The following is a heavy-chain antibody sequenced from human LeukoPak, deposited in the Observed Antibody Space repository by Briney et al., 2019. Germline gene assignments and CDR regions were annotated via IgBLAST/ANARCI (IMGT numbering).Heavy chain of an antibody. CDR1: GGSISSSSYY. V-gene: IGHV4-39*01. CDR3: ARQIRITMVRGVMNWFDP. D-gene: IGHD3-10*01. Sequence: PSETLSLTCTVSGGSISSSSYYWGWIRQPPGKGLEWIGSIYYSGSTYYNPSLKSRVTISVDTSKNQFSLKLSSVTAADTAVYYCARQIRITMVRGVMNWFDPWGQGTLVTVSS. CDR2: IYYSGST. J-gene: IGHJ5*02.